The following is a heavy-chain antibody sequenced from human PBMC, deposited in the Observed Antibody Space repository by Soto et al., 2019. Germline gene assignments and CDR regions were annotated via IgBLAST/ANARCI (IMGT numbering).Heavy chain of an antibody. CDR1: GFTFSSYS. D-gene: IGHD3-16*02. J-gene: IGHJ6*02. CDR2: ISSSSSYI. V-gene: IGHV3-21*01. CDR3: APQPTFVYGMDV. Sequence: GGSLRLSCAASGFTFSSYSMNWVRQAPGKGLEWVSSISSSSSYIYYADSVKGRFTISRDNAKNSLYLQMNSLRAEDTAVYYCAPQPTFVYGMDVCRQRPTFTISS.